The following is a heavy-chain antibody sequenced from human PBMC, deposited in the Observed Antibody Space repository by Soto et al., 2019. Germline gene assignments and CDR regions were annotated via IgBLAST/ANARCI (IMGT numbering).Heavy chain of an antibody. CDR1: GYNYNNYV. CDR2: FSAFNHKA. CDR3: ARQHNVSTTQTTTFDY. D-gene: IGHD1-26*01. V-gene: IGHV1-18*04. Sequence: QVQLVQSGGEVKKPGASVKVSCKASGYNYNNYVVTWVRQAPGQGLEWMGWFSAFNHKANYAPNIQDRVTMTIDTSTTTAHLETTSLRPEDTAAHSRARQHNVSTTQTTTFDYWGKGTLVTASA. J-gene: IGHJ4*02.